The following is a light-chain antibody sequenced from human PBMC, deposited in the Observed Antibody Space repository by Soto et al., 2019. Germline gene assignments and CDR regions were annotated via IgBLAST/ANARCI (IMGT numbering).Light chain of an antibody. Sequence: EIGMTQSPATLSVSPGERATLSCRASQSVSSNLAWYQQKPGQAPRLLIYGASTRATGIPDRFSGSGSGTAFTLTVSSLQSEDFAVYYCQQYNNWPWTFGQGTKVEIK. CDR3: QQYNNWPWT. J-gene: IGKJ1*01. CDR1: QSVSSN. V-gene: IGKV3-15*01. CDR2: GAS.